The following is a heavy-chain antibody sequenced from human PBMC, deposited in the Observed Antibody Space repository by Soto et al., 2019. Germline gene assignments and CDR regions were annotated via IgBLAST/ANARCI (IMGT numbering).Heavy chain of an antibody. D-gene: IGHD6-25*01. J-gene: IGHJ3*02. CDR3: ARAIGAGPLNLARRGNDAFDI. Sequence: GASVKVSCKASGYTFTSYGIRWVRQAPGQGLEWMGWISAYNGNTNYAQKLQGRVTITTDTSTSTAYMELRSLRSDDTAVYYCARAIGAGPLNLARRGNDAFDIWGQGTMVTVSS. CDR2: ISAYNGNT. CDR1: GYTFTSYG. V-gene: IGHV1-18*01.